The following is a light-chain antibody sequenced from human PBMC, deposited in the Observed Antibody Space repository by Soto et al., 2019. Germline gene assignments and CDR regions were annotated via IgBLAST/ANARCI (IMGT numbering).Light chain of an antibody. Sequence: IVMTQSPATLSVSPGERATLSCRASRGISSNLAWYQQKPGQAPRLLIYDASNRATGIPARFSGSGSGTDFTLTISSLEPADFAVYYCQQYGSSRTFGQGTKV. CDR3: QQYGSSRT. J-gene: IGKJ1*01. V-gene: IGKV3D-11*03. CDR1: RGISSN. CDR2: DAS.